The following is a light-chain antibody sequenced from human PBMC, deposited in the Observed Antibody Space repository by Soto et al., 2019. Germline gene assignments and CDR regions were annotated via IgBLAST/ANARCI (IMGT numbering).Light chain of an antibody. CDR1: SSDVGGYNY. J-gene: IGLJ1*01. Sequence: LTQPASVSGSPGQSITVSCTGTSSDVGGYNYVSWYQQQSGKAPKLMIHEVSNRPSGVSNPFSGSKSGNTASLTISGLQAEDEADYYCSSYTSSRAYVYGIGTQVTV. CDR2: EVS. V-gene: IGLV2-14*01. CDR3: SSYTSSRAYV.